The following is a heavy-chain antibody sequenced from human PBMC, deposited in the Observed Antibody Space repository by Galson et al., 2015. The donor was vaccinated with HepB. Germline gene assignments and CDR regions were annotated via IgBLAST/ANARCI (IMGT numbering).Heavy chain of an antibody. J-gene: IGHJ4*02. CDR2: IKRDGTEI. Sequence: SLRLSCATSGFTFSNDWMTWVRQVPGKGLEWVSRIKRDGTEINYADFVKGRFTISRDNGKNTLYLQMNSLRGEDTAVYYCVRGAPIYSHLLYWGQGTLVTVSS. CDR1: GFTFSNDW. D-gene: IGHD4-11*01. CDR3: VRGAPIYSHLLY. V-gene: IGHV3-74*01.